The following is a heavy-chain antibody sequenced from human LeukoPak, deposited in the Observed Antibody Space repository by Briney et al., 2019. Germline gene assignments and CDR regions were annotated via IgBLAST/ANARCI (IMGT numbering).Heavy chain of an antibody. CDR2: IFYTGST. Sequence: SETLSLTCSVSGGSISNYYWSWIRQPPGKGLEWIGYIFYTGSTKYNPSLKSRVTISVDTAKNQFSLKLSSVTAADTAVYYCARDRDVPAIGMDVWGQGTTVTVSS. V-gene: IGHV4-59*01. CDR3: ARDRDVPAIGMDV. CDR1: GGSISNYY. J-gene: IGHJ6*02.